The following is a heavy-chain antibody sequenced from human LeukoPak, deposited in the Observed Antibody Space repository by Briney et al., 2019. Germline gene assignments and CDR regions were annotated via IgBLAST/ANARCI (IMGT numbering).Heavy chain of an antibody. V-gene: IGHV2-5*01. CDR1: GFSLSTSGVG. Sequence: ESGPTLVNPTQTLTLTCTFPGFSLSTSGVGVGWIRQPPGKALEWLALIYWNDDKFYSPSLQSRVTITKDTSKNQVVLTMTNMDPVDTATYYCAHTLKTVVNAYWFDPWGQGTLVTVSS. CDR2: IYWNDDK. J-gene: IGHJ5*02. CDR3: AHTLKTVVNAYWFDP. D-gene: IGHD2-2*01.